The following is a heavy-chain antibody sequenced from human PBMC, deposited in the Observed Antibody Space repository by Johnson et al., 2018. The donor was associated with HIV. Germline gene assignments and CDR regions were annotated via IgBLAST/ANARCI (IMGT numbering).Heavy chain of an antibody. V-gene: IGHV3-66*01. Sequence: VQLVESGGGVVQPGRSLRLSCAASGFTFSSYGMHWVRQAPGRGLEWVAVIYSGGTTYYVDSVKGRFTISRDNSKNTLYLQMNRLRAEDTAVYYCAKARVGARGGAFDIWGQGTMVTVSS. CDR2: IYSGGTT. CDR3: AKARVGARGGAFDI. J-gene: IGHJ3*02. D-gene: IGHD1-26*01. CDR1: GFTFSSYG.